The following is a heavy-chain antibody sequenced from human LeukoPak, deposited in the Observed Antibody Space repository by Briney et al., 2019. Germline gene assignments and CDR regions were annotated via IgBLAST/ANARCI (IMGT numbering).Heavy chain of an antibody. Sequence: PGRSLRLSCAASGFTFSRYGMHWVRQAPGKGLEWVAVLSYSGTNKYYSDSVKGRFTISRDNSKNTEYLQMNSLRAEDTAVYHCARDRNRDGYNFLDWYFDLWGRGTLVTVSS. CDR2: LSYSGTNK. J-gene: IGHJ2*01. CDR1: GFTFSRYG. D-gene: IGHD5-24*01. V-gene: IGHV3-30*03. CDR3: ARDRNRDGYNFLDWYFDL.